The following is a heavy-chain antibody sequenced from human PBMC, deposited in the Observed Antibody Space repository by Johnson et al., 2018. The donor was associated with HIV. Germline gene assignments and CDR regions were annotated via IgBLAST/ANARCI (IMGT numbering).Heavy chain of an antibody. CDR3: AKDTYSHRLTVTESGFDI. D-gene: IGHD4-11*01. Sequence: QVYLVESGGGVVQPGRSLRLSCAASGFTFSSYSMHWVRQAPGKGLEWVAVISYDGSNKYYADSVKGRFTISRDNSKNTLYLQMSSLRVEDTAVYYCAKDTYSHRLTVTESGFDIWGQGTMVTVSS. CDR1: GFTFSSYS. CDR2: ISYDGSNK. J-gene: IGHJ3*02. V-gene: IGHV3-30-3*01.